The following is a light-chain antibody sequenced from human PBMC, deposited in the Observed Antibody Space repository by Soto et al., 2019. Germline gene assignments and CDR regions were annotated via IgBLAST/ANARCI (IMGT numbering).Light chain of an antibody. J-gene: IGKJ5*01. CDR3: QQANNFPIT. CDR2: VAS. V-gene: IGKV1-12*01. CDR1: QPISNW. Sequence: DIQMTQSPSFVSASVGDRVTITCRASQPISNWLAWYQQKPGKAPKLLIYVASALHSGVPSRFSGSGSGTEFTLTISSLQPEDFATYYCQQANNFPITFGQGTRLEI.